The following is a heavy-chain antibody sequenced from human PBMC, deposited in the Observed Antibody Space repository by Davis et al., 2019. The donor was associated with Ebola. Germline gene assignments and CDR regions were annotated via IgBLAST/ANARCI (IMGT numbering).Heavy chain of an antibody. Sequence: GESLKISCAASGFTFSDYYMSWIRQAPGKGLEWVSYISSSGSTIYYADSVKGRFTISRDNSKNTLYLQMNSLRAEDTAVYYCAKAGKLGLVRRDVLNYWGQGTLVTVSS. J-gene: IGHJ4*02. CDR3: AKAGKLGLVRRDVLNY. CDR2: ISSSGSTI. CDR1: GFTFSDYY. V-gene: IGHV3-11*01. D-gene: IGHD6-19*01.